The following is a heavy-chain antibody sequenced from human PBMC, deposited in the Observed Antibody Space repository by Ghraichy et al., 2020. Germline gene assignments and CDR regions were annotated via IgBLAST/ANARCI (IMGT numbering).Heavy chain of an antibody. D-gene: IGHD1-14*01. V-gene: IGHV3-30*03. CDR2: SSYDGIKK. Sequence: WLALSSYDGIKKTYADSVQGRFPLARDTSKTRLYLQMNSLRPADTAVYYCATSGKMSDFDYWGQGTLVSVSS. J-gene: IGHJ4*02. CDR3: ATSGKMSDFDY.